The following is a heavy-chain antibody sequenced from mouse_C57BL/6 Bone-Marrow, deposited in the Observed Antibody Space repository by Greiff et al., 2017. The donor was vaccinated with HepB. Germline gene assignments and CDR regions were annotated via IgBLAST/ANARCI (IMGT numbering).Heavy chain of an antibody. J-gene: IGHJ1*03. CDR3: ARRSDCGSSHGYFDV. V-gene: IGHV1-59*01. CDR2: IDPSDSYT. CDR1: GYTFTSYW. Sequence: QVQLQQPGAELVRPGTSVKLSCKASGYTFTSYWMHWVKQRPGQGLEWIGVIDPSDSYTNYNQKFKGKATLTVDKSSSTAYMQLSSLTSEDSAVYSGARRSDCGSSHGYFDVWGTGTTVTVSS. D-gene: IGHD1-1*01.